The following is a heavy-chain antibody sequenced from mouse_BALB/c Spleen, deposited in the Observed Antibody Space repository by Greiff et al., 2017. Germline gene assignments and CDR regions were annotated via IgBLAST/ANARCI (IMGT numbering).Heavy chain of an antibody. CDR1: GFTFSSFG. V-gene: IGHV5-17*02. CDR3: AITTVLDLDY. Sequence: DVKLVESGGGLVQPGGSRKLSCAASGFTFSSFGMHWVRQAPEKGLEWVAYISSGSSTIYYADTVKGRFTISRDNPKNTLFLQMTSLRSEDTAMYYCAITTVLDLDYWGQGTTLTVSS. CDR2: ISSGSSTI. J-gene: IGHJ2*01. D-gene: IGHD1-1*01.